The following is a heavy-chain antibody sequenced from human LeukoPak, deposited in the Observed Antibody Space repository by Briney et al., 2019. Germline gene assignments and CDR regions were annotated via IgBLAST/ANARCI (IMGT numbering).Heavy chain of an antibody. D-gene: IGHD1-26*01. CDR2: IHYSGST. J-gene: IGHJ4*02. CDR1: GGSISGYY. V-gene: IGHV4-59*01. Sequence: SETLSLTCTVSGGSISGYYWSWIRQPPGKGLEWIGYIHYSGSTNYNPSLKSRVTISVDTSKNQFSLKLSSLTAADTAVYYCARGWQFVGPWGQGTLVTVPS. CDR3: ARGWQFVGP.